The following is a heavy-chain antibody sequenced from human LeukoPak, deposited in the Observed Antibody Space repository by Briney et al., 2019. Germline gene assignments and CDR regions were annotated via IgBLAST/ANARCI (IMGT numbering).Heavy chain of an antibody. CDR3: ARARDLWFGELSEPLDY. CDR1: GFTVSSNY. CDR2: IYSGGST. D-gene: IGHD3-10*01. Sequence: PGGSLRLSCAASGFTVSSNYMSWVRQAPGKGLEWVSVIYSGGSTYYADSVKGRFTISRDNSKNTLYLQMNSLRAEDTAVYYCARARDLWFGELSEPLDYWGQGTLVTVSS. J-gene: IGHJ4*02. V-gene: IGHV3-53*01.